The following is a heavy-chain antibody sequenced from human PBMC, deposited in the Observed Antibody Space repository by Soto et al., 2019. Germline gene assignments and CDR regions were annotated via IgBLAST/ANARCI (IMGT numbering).Heavy chain of an antibody. Sequence: PSETLSLTSTVYAGSFSGYYWSWIRQPPGKGLEWIGEINHSGSTNYNPSLKSRVTISVDTSKNQFSLKLSSVTAADTAVYYCARSLVYSGYVGYYYYYMDVWGKGTTVTVSS. CDR2: INHSGST. J-gene: IGHJ6*03. CDR1: AGSFSGYY. CDR3: ARSLVYSGYVGYYYYYMDV. D-gene: IGHD5-12*01. V-gene: IGHV4-34*01.